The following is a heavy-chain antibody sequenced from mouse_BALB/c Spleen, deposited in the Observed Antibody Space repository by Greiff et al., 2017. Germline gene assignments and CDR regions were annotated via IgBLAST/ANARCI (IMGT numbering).Heavy chain of an antibody. V-gene: IGHV14-3*02. D-gene: IGHD4-1*01. Sequence: VQLQQSGAELVKPGASVKLSCTASGFNIKDTYMHWVKQRPEQGLEWIGRIDPANGNTKYDPKFQGKATITADTSSNTAYLQLSSLTSEDTAVYYCARGSELGRSYFDYWGQGTTLTVSS. CDR2: IDPANGNT. J-gene: IGHJ2*01. CDR1: GFNIKDTY. CDR3: ARGSELGRSYFDY.